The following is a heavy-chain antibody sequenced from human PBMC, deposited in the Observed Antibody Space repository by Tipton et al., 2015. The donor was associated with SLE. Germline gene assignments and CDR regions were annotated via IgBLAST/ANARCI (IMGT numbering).Heavy chain of an antibody. CDR3: ARCGRWAVAGYCLDY. CDR2: IYSGGST. V-gene: IGHV3-53*04. D-gene: IGHD6-19*01. J-gene: IGHJ4*02. Sequence: SLRLSCAASGFTVSSNYMSWVRQAPGKGLEWVSVIYSGGSTYYADSVKGRFTISRHNSKNTLYLQMNSLRAEDTGVYYCARCGRWAVAGYCLDYWGQGTLVSVSS. CDR1: GFTVSSNY.